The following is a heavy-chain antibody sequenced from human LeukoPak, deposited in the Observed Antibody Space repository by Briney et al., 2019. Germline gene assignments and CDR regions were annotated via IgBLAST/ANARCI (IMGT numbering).Heavy chain of an antibody. CDR3: ATLRGGRYFDY. CDR2: ISGGGDST. Sequence: GGSLRLSCVASGFTFSIYAMTWVRQAPGRGLEGVSAISGGGDSTFSGDSVKGRFTISRDNSKNTLYLQMNSLRAEDTAVYYCATLRGGRYFDYWGQGTLVTVSS. D-gene: IGHD3-9*01. J-gene: IGHJ4*02. CDR1: GFTFSIYA. V-gene: IGHV3-23*01.